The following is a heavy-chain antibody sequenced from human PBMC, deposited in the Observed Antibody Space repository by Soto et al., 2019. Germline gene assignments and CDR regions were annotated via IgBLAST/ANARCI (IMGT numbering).Heavy chain of an antibody. J-gene: IGHJ4*02. CDR1: AGTFSSYA. D-gene: IGHD3-22*01. CDR3: ARTYYYDSSGYYYLVY. CDR2: IIPIFGTA. Sequence: SVKVSCKASAGTFSSYAIIWVRQAPGQGLERKGGIIPIFGTANYAQKFQGRVTITADESTSTAYMELSSLRSEDTSLYYCARTYYYDSSGYYYLVYWGKGTLVTVSS. V-gene: IGHV1-69*13.